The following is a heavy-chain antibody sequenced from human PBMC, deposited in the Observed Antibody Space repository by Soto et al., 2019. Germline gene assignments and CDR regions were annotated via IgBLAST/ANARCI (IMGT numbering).Heavy chain of an antibody. CDR3: ARDSRFLEWSGDYYYYMDV. J-gene: IGHJ6*03. CDR2: INPNSGGT. V-gene: IGHV1-2*04. D-gene: IGHD3-3*01. Sequence: ASVKVSCKASGYTFTGYYMHWVRQAPGQGLEWMGWINPNSGGTNYAQKFQGWVTMTRDTSISTAYMELSRLRSDDTAVYYCARDSRFLEWSGDYYYYMDVWGKGTTVTVSS. CDR1: GYTFTGYY.